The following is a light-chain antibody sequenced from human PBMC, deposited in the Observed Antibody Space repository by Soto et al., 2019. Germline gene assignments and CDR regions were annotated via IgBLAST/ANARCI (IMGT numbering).Light chain of an antibody. J-gene: IGKJ4*01. V-gene: IGKV1-12*01. Sequence: DIQLTQSPSSVSASVGDRVTITCRASRDISSWLAWYQQKPGQAPNILVFAASTLQRGVPTSFSGRGSGTEFTLTIDSLQPEDFATYYCQQADSLPLTFGGGTKVDIK. CDR1: RDISSW. CDR2: AAS. CDR3: QQADSLPLT.